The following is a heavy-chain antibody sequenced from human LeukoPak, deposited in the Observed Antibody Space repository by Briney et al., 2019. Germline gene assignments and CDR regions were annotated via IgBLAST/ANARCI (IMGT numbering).Heavy chain of an antibody. D-gene: IGHD3-3*01. CDR3: ALGYYDFWSGYYARPFDY. Sequence: SETLSLTCTVSGDSINSNNYYWGWIRQPPGKGLEWIGSIYYSGSAYYNPSLKSRVTISVDTSKNQFSLKLSSVTAADTAVYYCALGYYDFWSGYYARPFDYWGQGALVTVSS. CDR1: GDSINSNNYY. CDR2: IYYSGSA. J-gene: IGHJ4*02. V-gene: IGHV4-39*01.